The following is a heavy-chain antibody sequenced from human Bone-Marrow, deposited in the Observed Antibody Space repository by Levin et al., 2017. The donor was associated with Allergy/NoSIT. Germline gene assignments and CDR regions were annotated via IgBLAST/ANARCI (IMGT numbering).Heavy chain of an antibody. CDR1: GYTFTSYA. V-gene: IGHV1-3*01. CDR3: AREYCSGGSCYLRGYYYGMDV. D-gene: IGHD2-15*01. Sequence: AASVKVSCKASGYTFTSYAMHWVRQAPGQRLEWMGWINAGNGNTKYSQKFQGRVSITRDTSASTAYMELSSLRSEDTAVYYCAREYCSGGSCYLRGYYYGMDVWGQGTTVTVSS. J-gene: IGHJ6*02. CDR2: INAGNGNT.